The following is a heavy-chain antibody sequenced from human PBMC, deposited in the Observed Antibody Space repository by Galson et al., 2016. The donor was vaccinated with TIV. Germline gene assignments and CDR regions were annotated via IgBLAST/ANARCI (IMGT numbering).Heavy chain of an antibody. V-gene: IGHV1-69*02. D-gene: IGHD2-21*01. CDR3: SRHRDESFQV. CDR2: IIPLFDIT. Sequence: SVKVSCKASGYTFTGYYIHWVRQAPGQGLEWVGRIIPLFDITNYAQKFQGRVTIIADKSTTTVYLELSSLSFDDTAVYYCSRHRDESFQVWGQGALVTVSS. CDR1: GYTFTGYY. J-gene: IGHJ1*01.